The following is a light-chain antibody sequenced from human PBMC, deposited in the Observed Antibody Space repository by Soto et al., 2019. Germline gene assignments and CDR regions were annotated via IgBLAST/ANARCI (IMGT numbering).Light chain of an antibody. CDR3: VMLMTSGIWV. V-gene: IGLV8-61*01. Sequence: QTVVTQEPSLSVSPGGTVTLTCGLSSGSVSTRYYPSWYQQTPGQAPRTLINNTNTRFSGVPDRFSGSILGNKAALTITGAQADDDSDYYWVMLMTSGIWVFGGGTKLTVL. J-gene: IGLJ3*02. CDR1: SGSVSTRYY. CDR2: NTN.